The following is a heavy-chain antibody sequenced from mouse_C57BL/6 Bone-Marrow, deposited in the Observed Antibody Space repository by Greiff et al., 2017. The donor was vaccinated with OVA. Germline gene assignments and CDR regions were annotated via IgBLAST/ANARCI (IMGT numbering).Heavy chain of an antibody. Sequence: QVQLQQPGAELVMPGASVKLSCKASGYTFTSYWMHWVKQRPGQGLEWIGEIDPSDSYTNYNQKCKGKSTLTVDKSSSTAYMQLSSLTSEDSAVYYCAREDYYYGSSPLGYWGQGTLVTVSA. D-gene: IGHD1-1*01. CDR3: AREDYYYGSSPLGY. V-gene: IGHV1-69*01. CDR1: GYTFTSYW. J-gene: IGHJ3*02. CDR2: IDPSDSYT.